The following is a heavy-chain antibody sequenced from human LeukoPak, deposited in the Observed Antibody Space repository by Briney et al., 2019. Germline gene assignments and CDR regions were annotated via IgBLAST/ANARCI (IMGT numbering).Heavy chain of an antibody. CDR1: GFTFSSYA. D-gene: IGHD3-9*01. CDR2: ISGSGGST. CDR3: AKVAEKYYDILTGTYYFDY. J-gene: IGHJ4*02. Sequence: PGGSLRLSCAASGFTFSSYAMSWVRQAPGKGLEWVSAISGSGGSTYYADSVKGRFTISRDNSKNTLYLQMNSLRAEDTAVYYCAKVAEKYYDILTGTYYFDYWGQGTLVTVSS. V-gene: IGHV3-23*01.